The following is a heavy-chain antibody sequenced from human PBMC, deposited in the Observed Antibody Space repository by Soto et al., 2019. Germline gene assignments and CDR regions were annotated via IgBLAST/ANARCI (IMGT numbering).Heavy chain of an antibody. CDR2: IYYSGST. Sequence: SETLSLTCTVSGGSISSSSYYWGWIRQPPGKGLEWIGSIYYSGSTYYNPSLKSRVTISVDTSKNQFSLKLSSVTAADTAVYYCARGGPEYYDILTGYVTTFDYWGQGTLVTVSS. CDR1: GGSISSSSYY. J-gene: IGHJ4*02. V-gene: IGHV4-39*01. CDR3: ARGGPEYYDILTGYVTTFDY. D-gene: IGHD3-9*01.